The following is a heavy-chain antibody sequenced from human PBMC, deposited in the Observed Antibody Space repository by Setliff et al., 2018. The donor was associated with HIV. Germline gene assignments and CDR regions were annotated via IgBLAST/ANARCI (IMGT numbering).Heavy chain of an antibody. Sequence: GGSLRLSCAASGFTFSSYWMSWVRQAPGKGLEWVANIKQDGSEKYHVDSVKGRFTISRDNAKNSLYLQMNSLGAEDTAVYYCARGYYYESSGYYGYFQHWGQGTLVTVSS. D-gene: IGHD3-22*01. CDR3: ARGYYYESSGYYGYFQH. CDR2: IKQDGSEK. V-gene: IGHV3-7*01. J-gene: IGHJ1*01. CDR1: GFTFSSYW.